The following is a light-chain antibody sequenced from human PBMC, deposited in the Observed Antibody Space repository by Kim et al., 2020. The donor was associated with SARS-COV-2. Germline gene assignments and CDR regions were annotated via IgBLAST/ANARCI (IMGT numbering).Light chain of an antibody. Sequence: GHSVTISCTGTNSDVGGYESVSWYQQHPGKAPKLVIFDVKKVPSGVTDRFYGSKSGTTASLTIYRLQAEDEADYFCCSYAGSYTWVFGGGTQLTVL. CDR2: DVK. J-gene: IGLJ7*01. CDR1: NSDVGGYES. CDR3: CSYAGSYTWV. V-gene: IGLV2-11*01.